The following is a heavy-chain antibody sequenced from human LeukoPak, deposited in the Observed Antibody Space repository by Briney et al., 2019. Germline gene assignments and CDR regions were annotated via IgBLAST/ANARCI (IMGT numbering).Heavy chain of an antibody. Sequence: SETLSLTCAVYGGSFSGYYWSWIRQPPGKGLEWIGEINHSGSTNYNPSLKSRVTISVDTSKNQFSLKLSSVTAADTAVYYCASTKTYSSSYYDYWGQGTLVTVSS. J-gene: IGHJ4*02. CDR2: INHSGST. D-gene: IGHD2-15*01. CDR3: ASTKTYSSSYYDY. CDR1: GGSFSGYY. V-gene: IGHV4-34*01.